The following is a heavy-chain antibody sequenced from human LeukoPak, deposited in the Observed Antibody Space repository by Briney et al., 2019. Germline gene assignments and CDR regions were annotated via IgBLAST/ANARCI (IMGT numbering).Heavy chain of an antibody. CDR3: ARETYYYDR. Sequence: GRSLRLSCAASGFTFSTYPMHWVRQAPGKGPEWVAVISYDGSKTYYTDSVKGRFTISRDNSKNTLYLQMNSLRAEDTAVFYCARETYYYDRWGQGTLVTVSS. CDR1: GFTFSTYP. CDR2: ISYDGSKT. J-gene: IGHJ4*02. D-gene: IGHD3-22*01. V-gene: IGHV3-30-3*01.